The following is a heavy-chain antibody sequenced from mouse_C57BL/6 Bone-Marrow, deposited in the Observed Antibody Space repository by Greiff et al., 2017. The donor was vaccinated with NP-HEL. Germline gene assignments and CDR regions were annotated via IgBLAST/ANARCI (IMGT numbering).Heavy chain of an antibody. CDR2: IDPSDSET. V-gene: IGHV1-52*01. CDR3: AADRDDAVDY. J-gene: IGHJ4*01. Sequence: QVQLQQPGAELVRPGSSVKLSCKASGYTFTSYWMHWVKQRPKQGLEWIGKIDPSDSETHYNQKFKDKATLTVDKSSSTAYMQLSSLTSEDSAVYYCAADRDDAVDYWGQGTSVTVSS. CDR1: GYTFTSYW.